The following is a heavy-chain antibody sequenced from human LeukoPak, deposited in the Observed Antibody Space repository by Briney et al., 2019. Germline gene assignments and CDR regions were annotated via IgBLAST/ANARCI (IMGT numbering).Heavy chain of an antibody. Sequence: ASVEVSCKASGYTFTNYYMHWVRQAPGQGLEWMGIIIPSGGTTRYAQKFQGRVTMTRDMSTSTVYMELSSLRSEDTAVYYCAREYYYDSSGFDYWGQGTLVTVSS. CDR3: AREYYYDSSGFDY. D-gene: IGHD3-22*01. J-gene: IGHJ4*02. V-gene: IGHV1-46*01. CDR1: GYTFTNYY. CDR2: IIPSGGTT.